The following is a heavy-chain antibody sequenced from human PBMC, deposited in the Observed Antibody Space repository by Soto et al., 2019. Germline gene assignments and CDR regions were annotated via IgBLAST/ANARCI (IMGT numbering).Heavy chain of an antibody. CDR1: GGTFSSYT. CDR2: IIPILGIA. J-gene: IGHJ6*02. Sequence: SVKVSCTASGGTFSSYTISWVRQAPGQGLEWMGRIIPILGIANYAQKFQGRVTITADKSTSTAYMELSSLRSEDTAVYYCARDWTNVLRYFDGSTKTRYGMDVWGQGTTVTVSS. CDR3: ARDWTNVLRYFDGSTKTRYGMDV. V-gene: IGHV1-69*04. D-gene: IGHD3-9*01.